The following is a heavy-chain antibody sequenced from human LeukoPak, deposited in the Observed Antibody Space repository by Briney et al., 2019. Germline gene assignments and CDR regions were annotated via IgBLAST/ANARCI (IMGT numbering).Heavy chain of an antibody. CDR1: GFTVSSNY. CDR3: ARARSTAAGLFDY. Sequence: GGSLRLSCAASGFTVSSNYMSWVRQAPGKGLEWVSVIYSGGSTYYADSVKGRFTISRDNSKNMLYLQMNSLRVEDTAVYYCARARSTAAGLFDYWGQGIMVIVSS. CDR2: IYSGGST. D-gene: IGHD6-25*01. V-gene: IGHV3-53*01. J-gene: IGHJ4*02.